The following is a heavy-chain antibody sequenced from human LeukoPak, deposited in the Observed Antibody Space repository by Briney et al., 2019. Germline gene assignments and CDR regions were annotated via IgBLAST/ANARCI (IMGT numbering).Heavy chain of an antibody. Sequence: GGSLRLSCAASGFTFSTYWMSWVRQAPGKGLEWVAHIKQDGSQEYYVGSVKGRFTISRDNAKNSLYLQMNSLKVEDTAVYYCARGVPYPSWSGPHYSDYWGQGTLVTVSS. CDR3: ARGVPYPSWSGPHYSDY. D-gene: IGHD3-3*01. CDR1: GFTFSTYW. J-gene: IGHJ4*02. CDR2: IKQDGSQE. V-gene: IGHV3-7*01.